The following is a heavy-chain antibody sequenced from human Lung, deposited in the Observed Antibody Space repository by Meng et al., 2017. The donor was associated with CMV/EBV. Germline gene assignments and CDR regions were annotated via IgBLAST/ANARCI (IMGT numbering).Heavy chain of an antibody. CDR3: ARGSGYYGSGSYYSRYYYGMDV. CDR2: IYYSGST. D-gene: IGHD3-10*01. Sequence: SETXSLXCAVSGGSSSSYYWSWIRQPPGKRLEWIGYIYYSGSTSYNPSLKSRVTISVDTSKNQFSLKLSSVTAADTAVYYCARGSGYYGSGSYYSRYYYGMDVXGRGXTVTSSS. V-gene: IGHV4-59*01. CDR1: GGSSSSYY. J-gene: IGHJ6*02.